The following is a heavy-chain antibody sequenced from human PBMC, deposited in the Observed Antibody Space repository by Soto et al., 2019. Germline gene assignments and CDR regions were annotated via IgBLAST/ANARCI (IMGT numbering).Heavy chain of an antibody. J-gene: IGHJ4*02. CDR2: LFYTGAT. V-gene: IGHV4-59*13. Sequence: TNSGSGGSINDYCWTLIRQSPVKGLEWIGYLFYTGATNYNHSLKSRVTISGDTSKNQVSLKLNSVTPADTAIYYCARATLAPATPLSDFWRQG. CDR3: ARATLAPATPLSDF. D-gene: IGHD2-2*01. CDR1: GGSINDYC.